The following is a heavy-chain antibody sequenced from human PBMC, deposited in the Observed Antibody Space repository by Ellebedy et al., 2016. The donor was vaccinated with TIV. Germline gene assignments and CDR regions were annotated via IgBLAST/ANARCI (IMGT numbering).Heavy chain of an antibody. Sequence: SETLSLTXSVSGDSISAYYWSWIRQPPGKGLEWFGFIHFSGNTNYNRSLTSRVTMSIDPSKNQFSLKLTSVTAADTAVYFCARGGGRDSGSSLDRWGQGTLVTVSS. CDR1: GDSISAYY. J-gene: IGHJ5*02. CDR2: IHFSGNT. D-gene: IGHD1-26*01. CDR3: ARGGGRDSGSSLDR. V-gene: IGHV4-59*08.